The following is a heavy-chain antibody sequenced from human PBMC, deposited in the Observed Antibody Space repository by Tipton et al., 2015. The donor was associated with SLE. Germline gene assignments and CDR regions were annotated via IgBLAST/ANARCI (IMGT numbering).Heavy chain of an antibody. J-gene: IGHJ6*03. CDR2: IYDSGST. V-gene: IGHV4-59*01. CDR1: GGSISIGY. Sequence: TLSLTCTVSGGSISIGYWSWIRQFPGKGLEWIGYIYDSGSTTYNPSVKSRLTISVDTSKNQFSLQLTSVTAADTAIYYCARESFTYDFYYYMDVWGKGTRVPVSS. D-gene: IGHD3-16*01. CDR3: ARESFTYDFYYYMDV.